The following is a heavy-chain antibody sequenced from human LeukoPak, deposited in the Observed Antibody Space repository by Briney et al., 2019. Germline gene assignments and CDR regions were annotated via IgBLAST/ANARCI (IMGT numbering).Heavy chain of an antibody. CDR1: GGSISSHY. CDR2: IYYSGST. J-gene: IGHJ4*02. CDR3: ARRAPYYFDSSGSHFDY. Sequence: SETLSLTCTVSGGSISSHYWSWIRQPPGKGLEWIGYIYYSGSTNYNPSLKSRVAISVDTSKNQFSLKLNSVTAADTAVYYCARRAPYYFDSSGSHFDYWGQGTLVTVSS. V-gene: IGHV4-59*08. D-gene: IGHD3-22*01.